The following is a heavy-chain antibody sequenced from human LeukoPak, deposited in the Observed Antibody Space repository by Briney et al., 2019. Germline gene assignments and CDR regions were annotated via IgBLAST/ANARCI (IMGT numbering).Heavy chain of an antibody. Sequence: SETLSLTCTVSGGSITNDYYYWGWIRQPPGKELEWIGSIHYSGSTNYNPSLKSRVTISVDTSKNQFSLKLSSVTAADTAVYYGGRGWVYSGGPFGYWGKGTLVTVSS. D-gene: IGHD6-19*01. CDR3: GRGWVYSGGPFGY. CDR2: IHYSGST. J-gene: IGHJ4*02. CDR1: GGSITNDYYY. V-gene: IGHV4-39*07.